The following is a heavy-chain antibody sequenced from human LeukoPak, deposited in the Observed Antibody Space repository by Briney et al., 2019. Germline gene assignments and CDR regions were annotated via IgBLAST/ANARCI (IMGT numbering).Heavy chain of an antibody. J-gene: IGHJ4*02. CDR1: GGSISDSSYH. V-gene: IGHV4-39*01. CDR2: IYYSGTT. Sequence: SETLSLTCTVSGGSISDSSYHWGWIRQPPGKGLEWIGSIYYSGTTYYRPSLKSRVTIPVDTSKNQFSLKLTSVTAADTAVYYCAREVASSVHYWGQGTLVTVSS. CDR3: AREVASSVHY. D-gene: IGHD3-10*01.